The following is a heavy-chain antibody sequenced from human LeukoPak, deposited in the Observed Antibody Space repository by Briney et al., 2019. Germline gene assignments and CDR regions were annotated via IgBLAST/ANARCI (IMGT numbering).Heavy chain of an antibody. Sequence: ASVKVSCKASGYTFTGYDMHWVRQAPGQGLEWMGWINPNSGGTNYAQKFQGRVTMTRDTSISTAYMELSRLRSDDTAVYYCARDRLDSSSWMETPDAFDIWGQGTMVTVSS. CDR1: GYTFTGYD. V-gene: IGHV1-2*02. J-gene: IGHJ3*02. CDR3: ARDRLDSSSWMETPDAFDI. D-gene: IGHD6-13*01. CDR2: INPNSGGT.